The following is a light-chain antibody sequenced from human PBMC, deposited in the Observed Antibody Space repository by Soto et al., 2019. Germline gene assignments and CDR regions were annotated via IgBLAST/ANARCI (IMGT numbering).Light chain of an antibody. Sequence: QSALTQPASVSGSPGQSITISCTGTSSDVGGYNYVSWYQQPPGKAPKLMIYEVSYRPSGVSNRFSGSKSGNTASLTISGLQAEDEANYYCSSYTSSSIPGVFGGGTKLNVL. J-gene: IGLJ2*01. CDR1: SSDVGGYNY. V-gene: IGLV2-14*01. CDR2: EVS. CDR3: SSYTSSSIPGV.